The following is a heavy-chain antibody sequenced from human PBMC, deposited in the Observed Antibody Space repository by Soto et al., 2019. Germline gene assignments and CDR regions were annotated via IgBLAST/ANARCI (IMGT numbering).Heavy chain of an antibody. J-gene: IGHJ4*02. CDR3: AHKEGSSWSVKFDY. D-gene: IGHD6-13*01. CDR1: GFSASASGVG. V-gene: IGHV2-5*02. CDR2: IYWDDDI. Sequence: QITLKESGPTLVKPTQTLTLTCTLSGFSASASGVGVGWIRQPPGKALEWLGIIYWDDDIRYSPSLQSRLTITKDTSKNQVVLTMTKMDPMDTGTYYCAHKEGSSWSVKFDYWGQGILVTVSS.